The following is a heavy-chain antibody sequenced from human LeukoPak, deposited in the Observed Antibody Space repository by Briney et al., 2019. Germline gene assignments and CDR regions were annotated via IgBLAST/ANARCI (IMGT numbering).Heavy chain of an antibody. D-gene: IGHD2-21*01. CDR3: ARAVRGLVASDL. V-gene: IGHV3-11*06. CDR2: ISSSSSYT. J-gene: IGHJ2*01. Sequence: GGPLRLSCAASGFTFSDYYMSWIRQAPGKGLEWVSYISSSSSYTNYADSVKGRFTISRDNAKNPLYLQMNSLRAEDTAVYYCARAVRGLVASDLWGRGTLVTVSS. CDR1: GFTFSDYY.